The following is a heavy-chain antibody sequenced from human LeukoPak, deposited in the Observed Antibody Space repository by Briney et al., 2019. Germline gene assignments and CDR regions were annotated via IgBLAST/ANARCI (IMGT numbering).Heavy chain of an antibody. J-gene: IGHJ4*02. CDR1: GFTFSSYA. CDR2: ISYDGSNK. CDR3: ARDVGHVDIVATVGYYFDY. V-gene: IGHV3-30-3*01. D-gene: IGHD5-12*01. Sequence: GGSLRLSCAASGFTFSSYAMHWVRQAPGKGLEWVAVISYDGSNKYYADSVKGRFTISRDNSKNTLYLQMNSLRAEDTAVYYCARDVGHVDIVATVGYYFDYWGQGTLVTVSS.